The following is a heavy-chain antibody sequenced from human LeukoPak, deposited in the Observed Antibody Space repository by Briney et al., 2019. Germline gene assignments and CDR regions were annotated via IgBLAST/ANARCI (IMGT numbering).Heavy chain of an antibody. D-gene: IGHD3-16*01. V-gene: IGHV3-33*06. Sequence: PGTSLRLSCAASGLSFSSHGMHWVRQAPGKGLEWVAVIWYDGTNENYSDSLRGRFTISGDNSKNTLYLQMNSLRAEDTAVYYCAKAVGHGGFDYWGQGTLVTVSS. CDR3: AKAVGHGGFDY. J-gene: IGHJ4*02. CDR1: GLSFSSHG. CDR2: IWYDGTNE.